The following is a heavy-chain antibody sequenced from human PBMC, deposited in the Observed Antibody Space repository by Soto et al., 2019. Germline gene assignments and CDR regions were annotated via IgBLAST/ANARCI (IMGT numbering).Heavy chain of an antibody. CDR1: GFTFSNTW. CDR2: IKSKTDGGTT. V-gene: IGHV3-15*01. CDR3: TNTSSWYVG. D-gene: IGHD6-13*01. Sequence: EVQLVESGGGLVKPGESLRLSCAASGFTFSNTWMTWVRQAPGKGLEWVGSIKSKTDGGTTDYAAPVKGRYTISRDDSQTTLHLQMNSLKTEDTAVYYCTNTSSWYVGWGQGTLVTVSS. J-gene: IGHJ4*02.